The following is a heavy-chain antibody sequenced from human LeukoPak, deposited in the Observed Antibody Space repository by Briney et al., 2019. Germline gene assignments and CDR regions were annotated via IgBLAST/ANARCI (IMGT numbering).Heavy chain of an antibody. CDR2: ISYDGSNK. Sequence: PGGSLRLSCAASGFTFSSYGMHWVRQAPGKGLEWVAVISYDGSNKYYADSVKGRFTISRDNSKNTLYLQMNSLRAEDTAVYYCAKTGGGAVAGGFDYWGQGTLVTVSS. J-gene: IGHJ4*02. V-gene: IGHV3-30*18. D-gene: IGHD6-19*01. CDR1: GFTFSSYG. CDR3: AKTGGGAVAGGFDY.